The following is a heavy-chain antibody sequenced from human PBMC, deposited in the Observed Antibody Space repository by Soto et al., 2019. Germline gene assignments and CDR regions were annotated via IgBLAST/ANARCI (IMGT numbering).Heavy chain of an antibody. V-gene: IGHV2-5*02. J-gene: IGHJ6*02. CDR2: IYWDDEN. D-gene: IGHD1-26*01. Sequence: QITLKESGPTLVKPTQTLTLTCTFSGFLLSTSGVGVSWLRQPPEKALEWLALIYWDDENRYRPSLKSRLTITKDTSKNQEVLTMTNMDPVNTATYYGAHRNLQRATYCYGMDVWGHWTTVTVSS. CDR1: GFLLSTSGVG. CDR3: AHRNLQRATYCYGMDV.